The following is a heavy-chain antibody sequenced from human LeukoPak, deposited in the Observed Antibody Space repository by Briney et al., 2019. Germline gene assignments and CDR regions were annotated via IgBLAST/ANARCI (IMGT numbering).Heavy chain of an antibody. CDR3: ARERSRIQHFFY. CDR2: IYYSGST. CDR1: GGSISSSTYY. V-gene: IGHV4-39*02. Sequence: SETLSLTCTVSGGSISSSTYYWGWIRQPPGKGLEWIGSIYYSGSTYYNPSLKSRVTISVDTSKNQFSLKLSSVTAADTAVYYCARERSRIQHFFYWGEGTLVTVSS. J-gene: IGHJ4*02. D-gene: IGHD1-14*01.